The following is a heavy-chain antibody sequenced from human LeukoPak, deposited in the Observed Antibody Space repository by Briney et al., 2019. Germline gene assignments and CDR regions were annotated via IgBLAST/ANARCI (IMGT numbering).Heavy chain of an antibody. V-gene: IGHV3-30*02. CDR1: GFAFSRHG. Sequence: GGSLRLSCAASGFAFSRHGIHWVRQAPGKGLEWVAFIPYDASNKFYADSVKGRFTISRDKSKNTMYLQMNGLRVEDTATYYCVGRKVTVAGSVDFWGQGTLVTVSS. J-gene: IGHJ4*02. D-gene: IGHD6-19*01. CDR3: VGRKVTVAGSVDF. CDR2: IPYDASNK.